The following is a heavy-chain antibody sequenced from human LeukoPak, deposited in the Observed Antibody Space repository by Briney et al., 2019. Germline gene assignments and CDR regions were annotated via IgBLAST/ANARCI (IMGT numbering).Heavy chain of an antibody. Sequence: ASVKVSCKASGYTFTSYGITWVRQAPGQGLEWMGWISTYNGNTNYAQKPQGRVTMTTDTSTSTAYMELRSLRSDDTAVYYCARPSSGWYEGFDYWGQGTLVTVSS. CDR2: ISTYNGNT. D-gene: IGHD6-19*01. V-gene: IGHV1-18*01. CDR3: ARPSSGWYEGFDY. J-gene: IGHJ4*02. CDR1: GYTFTSYG.